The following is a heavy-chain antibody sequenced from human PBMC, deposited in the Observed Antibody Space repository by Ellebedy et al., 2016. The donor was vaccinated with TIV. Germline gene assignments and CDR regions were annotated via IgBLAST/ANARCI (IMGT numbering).Heavy chain of an antibody. CDR2: IIPILGIA. V-gene: IGHV1-69*04. CDR1: GYTFSNYY. D-gene: IGHD1-1*01. Sequence: AASVKVSCKASGYTFSNYYMHWVRQAPGQGLEWMGRIIPILGIANYAQKFQGRVTITADKSTSTAYMELSSLRSEDTAVYYCARGLTTGNEYNWFDPWGQGTLVTVSS. CDR3: ARGLTTGNEYNWFDP. J-gene: IGHJ5*02.